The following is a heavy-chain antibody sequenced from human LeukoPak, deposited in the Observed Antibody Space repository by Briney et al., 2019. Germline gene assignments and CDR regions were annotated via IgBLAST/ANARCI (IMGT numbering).Heavy chain of an antibody. Sequence: PSETLSLTCTVSGGSISGYHWSWFRQPPGKGLEWIGFVYYSGGTNYNPSLKSRVTISVDTSKNQFSLKLISVTAADTAVYYCARHSLAVTGTGYFDFWGQGMLVTVSS. CDR2: VYYSGGT. CDR3: ARHSLAVTGTGYFDF. J-gene: IGHJ4*02. D-gene: IGHD6-19*01. CDR1: GGSISGYH. V-gene: IGHV4-59*08.